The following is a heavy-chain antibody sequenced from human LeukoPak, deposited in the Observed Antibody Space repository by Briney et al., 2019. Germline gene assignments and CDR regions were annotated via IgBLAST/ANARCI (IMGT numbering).Heavy chain of an antibody. CDR3: ARDPSHCSSTSCNAFFDY. CDR2: INPNSGGT. V-gene: IGHV1-2*02. Sequence: GASVKVSCKASGYTFTGYYMHWVRQAPGQGLEWMGWINPNSGGTNYAQKFQGRVTMTRDTSISTAYMELSSLRSEDTAVYYCARDPSHCSSTSCNAFFDYWGQGTLVTVSS. CDR1: GYTFTGYY. D-gene: IGHD2-2*01. J-gene: IGHJ4*02.